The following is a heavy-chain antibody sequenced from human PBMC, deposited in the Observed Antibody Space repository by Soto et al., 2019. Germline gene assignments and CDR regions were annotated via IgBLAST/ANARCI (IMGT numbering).Heavy chain of an antibody. D-gene: IGHD3-22*01. CDR3: ASGAAFYYDTIRY. V-gene: IGHV3-30-3*02. J-gene: IGHJ4*02. CDR1: RFNFNIHA. Sequence: GSLTLSSAAPRFNFNIHALHWIRQAPSRGLEGDAVISPDGNSKYYADSVKGRFTTSRDTSKSTLYLQMTSLRPEDMAVDYCASGAAFYYDTIRYWGQGTMVTVSS. CDR2: ISPDGNSK.